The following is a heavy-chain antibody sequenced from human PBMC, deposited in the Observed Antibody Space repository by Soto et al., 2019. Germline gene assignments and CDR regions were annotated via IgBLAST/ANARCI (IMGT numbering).Heavy chain of an antibody. CDR1: GGSVNSGDYY. CDR3: ARVSSSSWYLYY. Sequence: SETLSLTCTVSGGSVNSGDYYWSWIRQPPGKGLEWIGSVYYSGSTYYNPSLKSRVTISVDTSKNRFSLKLNSVTAADTAVYYCARVSSSSWYLYYWGQGTLVTVSS. V-gene: IGHV4-30-4*08. D-gene: IGHD6-13*01. J-gene: IGHJ4*02. CDR2: VYYSGST.